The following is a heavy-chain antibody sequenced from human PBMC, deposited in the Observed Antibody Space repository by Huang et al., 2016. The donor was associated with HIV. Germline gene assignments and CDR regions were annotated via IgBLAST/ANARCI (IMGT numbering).Heavy chain of an antibody. CDR1: GYTFSSFV. V-gene: IGHV1-18*01. J-gene: IGHJ6*03. Sequence: QVQLVQSGAEVKKPGASVKVSCKASGYTFSSFVISWVRQDPGQGLEWVGGISVYNGNTKFAQKFQGRLTMTTDTSTSTAYMELRSLRSDDTAVYYCARGGGIQLWLLGYYYMDVWGNGTTVTVSS. D-gene: IGHD5-18*01. CDR2: ISVYNGNT. CDR3: ARGGGIQLWLLGYYYMDV.